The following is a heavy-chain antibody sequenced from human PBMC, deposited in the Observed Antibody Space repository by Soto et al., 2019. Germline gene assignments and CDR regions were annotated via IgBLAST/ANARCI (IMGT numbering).Heavy chain of an antibody. J-gene: IGHJ6*03. Sequence: QVPLQESGPGLVKPSQTLSLTCAISGDSVSSNSAAWNWIRLSPSRGLEWLARTYYRSRWYNDYAVSVRSRITVNPDTSKKQFSLQLTSVTPEDTAVYYCAGTTSHQWYYMDVWGKGTTVTVSS. CDR2: TYYRSRWYN. D-gene: IGHD1-7*01. V-gene: IGHV6-1*01. CDR1: GDSVSSNSAA. CDR3: AGTTSHQWYYMDV.